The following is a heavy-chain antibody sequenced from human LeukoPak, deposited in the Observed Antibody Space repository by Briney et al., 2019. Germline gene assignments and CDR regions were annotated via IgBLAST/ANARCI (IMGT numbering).Heavy chain of an antibody. J-gene: IGHJ4*02. D-gene: IGHD1-26*01. CDR3: ARGYLHSGSYSTLVIFDY. Sequence: GGSLRLSCAASGFTFSSYAMHWVRQAPGKGLEWVAVISYDGSNKYYADSVKGRFTISRDNSKNTLYLQMNSLRAEDTAVYYCARGYLHSGSYSTLVIFDYWGQGTLVTVSS. V-gene: IGHV3-30*04. CDR2: ISYDGSNK. CDR1: GFTFSSYA.